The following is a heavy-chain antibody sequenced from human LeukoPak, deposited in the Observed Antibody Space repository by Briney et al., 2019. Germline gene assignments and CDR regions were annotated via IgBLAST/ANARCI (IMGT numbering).Heavy chain of an antibody. D-gene: IGHD1-26*01. V-gene: IGHV4-38-2*02. CDR1: GYSISSGFY. CDR3: ARASVGAASFDS. CDR2: IHHSGCT. J-gene: IGHJ4*02. Sequence: SETLSLTCSVSGYSISSGFYWGWIRQPPGKGLDWIGSIHHSGCTYYNPSLKSRVTISVDTSKNQFSLKLNSVTAADTAMFYCARASVGAASFDSWGQGTLVTVSS.